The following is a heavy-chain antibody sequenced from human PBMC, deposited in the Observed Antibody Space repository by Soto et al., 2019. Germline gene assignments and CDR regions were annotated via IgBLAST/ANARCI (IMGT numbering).Heavy chain of an antibody. CDR3: AREGVAPYYYYGMDV. J-gene: IGHJ6*02. D-gene: IGHD5-12*01. V-gene: IGHV1-18*01. Sequence: QVQLVQSGAEVKKPGASVKVSCKASGYTFTRSGISWVRQAPGQGLEGMGWISTYNGDTNYAQTFQGRVTMTTDTSTSTVYMELRSLRSDDTALYYCAREGVAPYYYYGMDVWGQGTPVTVSS. CDR1: GYTFTRSG. CDR2: ISTYNGDT.